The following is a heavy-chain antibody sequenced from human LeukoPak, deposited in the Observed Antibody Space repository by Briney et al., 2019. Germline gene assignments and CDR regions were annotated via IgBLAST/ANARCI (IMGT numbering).Heavy chain of an antibody. CDR1: GYTFTSYG. CDR2: ISAYNGNT. J-gene: IGHJ5*02. CDR3: TILDNWPDP. V-gene: IGHV1-18*01. Sequence: GASVKVSCKASGYTFTSYGISWVRQAPGQGLEWMGWISAYNGNTNYAQKFQGRVTMTRDTSTSTVHMELSSLRSEDTAVYYCTILDNWPDPWGQGTLVTVSS. D-gene: IGHD2-15*01.